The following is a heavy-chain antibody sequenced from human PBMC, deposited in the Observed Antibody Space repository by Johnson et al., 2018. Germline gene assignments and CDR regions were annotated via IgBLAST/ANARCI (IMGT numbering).Heavy chain of an antibody. CDR3: ARARGYSYEEDAFDI. CDR2: ISSSGVI. Sequence: EVQLVESGGGLVQXGGSLRLXCATSGFTFSSYSMNWVRQAPEKGLEWVSCISSSGVIYYADSVKGRFTISRDNAKNSLYLQMKSLRAEDTAVYYCARARGYSYEEDAFDIWGQGTMVTVSS. V-gene: IGHV3-48*01. CDR1: GFTFSSYS. D-gene: IGHD5-18*01. J-gene: IGHJ3*02.